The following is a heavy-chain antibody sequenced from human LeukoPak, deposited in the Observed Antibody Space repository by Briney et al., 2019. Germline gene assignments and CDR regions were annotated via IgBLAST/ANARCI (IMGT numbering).Heavy chain of an antibody. CDR3: ARDSEPYSSSWFDP. Sequence: SETLSLTCTVSGGSISSYYWSWIRQPAGKGLEWIGRIYTSGSTNYNPSLKSRVTMSVDTSKNQFSLKLSSVTAADTAVYYCARDSEPYSSSWFDPWGQGTLVTVSS. CDR2: IYTSGST. D-gene: IGHD6-13*01. V-gene: IGHV4-4*07. CDR1: GGSISSYY. J-gene: IGHJ5*02.